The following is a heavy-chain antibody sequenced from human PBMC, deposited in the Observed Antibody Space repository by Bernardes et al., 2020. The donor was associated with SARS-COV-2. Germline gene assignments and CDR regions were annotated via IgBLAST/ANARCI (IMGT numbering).Heavy chain of an antibody. CDR2: ISHTNTYI. CDR1: GFAFSDYF. V-gene: IGHV3-21*01. Sequence: GGSLRLSCAASGFAFSDYFMNWVRQAPGKGLEWISSISHTNTYIYYADSVKGRFTISRDNAKTSLYLQMNSLRAEDTAVYYCVDGGAVEYWGQGTLVTVSS. D-gene: IGHD2-15*01. J-gene: IGHJ4*02. CDR3: VDGGAVEY.